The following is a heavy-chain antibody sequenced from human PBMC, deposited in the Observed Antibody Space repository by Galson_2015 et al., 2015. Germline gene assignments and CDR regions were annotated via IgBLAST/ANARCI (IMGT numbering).Heavy chain of an antibody. J-gene: IGHJ4*02. V-gene: IGHV3-48*03. D-gene: IGHD3-22*01. CDR1: EFTFSSYA. CDR3: ARPYYYDTSGYYSPVRY. CDR2: MSGDGSNI. Sequence: SLRLSCETSEFTFSSYALNWVRQAPGEGLEWLSSMSGDGSNICYADSVQGRVTISRDNAKNSLYLQMSSLRFEDTAVYYCARPYYYDTSGYYSPVRYWGQGTLVTVSS.